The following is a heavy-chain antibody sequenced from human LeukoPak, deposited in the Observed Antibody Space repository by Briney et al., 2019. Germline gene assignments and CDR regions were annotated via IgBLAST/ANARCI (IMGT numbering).Heavy chain of an antibody. CDR3: ARGRYSGTTYYFDY. D-gene: IGHD5-12*01. CDR2: IKKDGRET. Sequence: PGGSLRLSCAASGFTFSTSWMSWVRQVPGKGLEWGANIKKDGRETYYVDSVKGRFTISRDNAKNSLYLQMNSLRAEDTAMYYCARGRYSGTTYYFDYWGQGTLVTVSS. J-gene: IGHJ4*02. CDR1: GFTFSTSW. V-gene: IGHV3-7*03.